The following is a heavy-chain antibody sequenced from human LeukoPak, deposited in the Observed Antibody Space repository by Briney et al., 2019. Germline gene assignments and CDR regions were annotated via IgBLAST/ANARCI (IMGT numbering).Heavy chain of an antibody. CDR2: MNPSSGGT. CDR1: GYTFTRHY. Sequence: ASVKVSCKASGYTFTRHYMNWVRQAPGQGLEWMGKMNPSSGGTGYAQKFQGRVTMTRDTSTSTVYMELTSLRSEDTAVYYCARDGLYCTNGVCSSDIWGQGTLVTVSS. CDR3: ARDGLYCTNGVCSSDI. D-gene: IGHD2-8*01. J-gene: IGHJ3*02. V-gene: IGHV1-46*01.